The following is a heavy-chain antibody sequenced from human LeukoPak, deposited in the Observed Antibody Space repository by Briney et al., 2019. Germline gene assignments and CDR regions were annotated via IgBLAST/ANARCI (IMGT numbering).Heavy chain of an antibody. J-gene: IGHJ4*02. D-gene: IGHD6-13*01. CDR1: GYTFTSYY. CDR2: INPNSGGT. Sequence: ASVKVSCKASGYTFTSYYMHWVRQAPGQGLEWMGWINPNSGGTNYAQKFQGWVTMTRDTSISTAYMELSRLRSDDTAVYYCARVGRSDSSSWYSYYFDYWGQGTLVTVSS. V-gene: IGHV1-2*04. CDR3: ARVGRSDSSSWYSYYFDY.